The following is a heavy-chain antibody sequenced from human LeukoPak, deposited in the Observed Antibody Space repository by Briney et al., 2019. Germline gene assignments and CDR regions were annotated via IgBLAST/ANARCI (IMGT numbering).Heavy chain of an antibody. Sequence: GGSLRLSCAASGFILSNYDMHWVRHRPGKGLEWVSTIGTAGDTYYADSVEGRFTISRESAMNSLSLQMNTLRGGDTAHYYCAREYVLAVAGTNYYHGMDVWGQGTAVTVYS. CDR3: AREYVLAVAGTNYYHGMDV. CDR1: GFILSNYD. D-gene: IGHD6-19*01. V-gene: IGHV3-13*01. CDR2: IGTAGDT. J-gene: IGHJ6*02.